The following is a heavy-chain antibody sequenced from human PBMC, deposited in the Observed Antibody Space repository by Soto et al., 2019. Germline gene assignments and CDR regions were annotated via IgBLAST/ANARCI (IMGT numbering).Heavy chain of an antibody. CDR2: ISSSSSTI. V-gene: IGHV3-48*04. D-gene: IGHD4-17*01. Sequence: GGSLRLSCAASGFTFSSYSMNWVRQAPGKGLEWVSYISSSSSTIYYADSVKGRFTISRDNAKNSLYLQMNSLRAEDKAVYYCAREATYGDYAEYFQHWGQGTLVTVSS. CDR3: AREATYGDYAEYFQH. J-gene: IGHJ1*01. CDR1: GFTFSSYS.